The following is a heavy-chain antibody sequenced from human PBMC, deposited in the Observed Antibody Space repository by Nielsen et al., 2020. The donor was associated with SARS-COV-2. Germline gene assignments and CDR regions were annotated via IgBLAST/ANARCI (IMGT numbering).Heavy chain of an antibody. CDR3: ATDSPIGVVIYAQAH. V-gene: IGHV1-24*01. CDR2: FDPQDGET. D-gene: IGHD3-3*01. J-gene: IGHJ4*02. CDR1: GGALTLFS. Sequence: ASVKVSCKVSGGALTLFSMHWVRQAPGKGLEWMGEFDPQDGETTYAQNFQGRVTMTEDTSIDTAYLDLSGLTSDDTAIYYCATDSPIGVVIYAQAHWGQGTPVTVSS.